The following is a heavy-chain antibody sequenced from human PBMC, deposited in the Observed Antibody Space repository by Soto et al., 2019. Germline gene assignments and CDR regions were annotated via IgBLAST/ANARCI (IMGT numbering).Heavy chain of an antibody. CDR2: IIPIFGTA. Sequence: QVQLVQSGAEVKKPGSSVKVSCKASGGTFSSYAISWVRQAPGQGLEWMGGIIPIFGTANYAQKFQGRVTITADESTSTAYMERSSLRSEDTAVYYCASPGDIVATKPFDYWGQGTLVTVSS. D-gene: IGHD5-12*01. J-gene: IGHJ4*02. CDR3: ASPGDIVATKPFDY. CDR1: GGTFSSYA. V-gene: IGHV1-69*01.